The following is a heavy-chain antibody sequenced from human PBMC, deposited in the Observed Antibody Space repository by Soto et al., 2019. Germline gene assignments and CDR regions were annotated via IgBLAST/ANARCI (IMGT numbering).Heavy chain of an antibody. Sequence: GGSLRLSCAASGFTFSSYAMSWVRQAPGKGLEWVSAISGSGGSTYYADSVKGRFTISRDNSKNMLYLQMNSLRAEDTAVYYCEKDPKQWLDPDWGQGTLVTVSS. D-gene: IGHD6-19*01. CDR3: EKDPKQWLDPD. J-gene: IGHJ4*02. CDR2: ISGSGGST. CDR1: GFTFSSYA. V-gene: IGHV3-23*01.